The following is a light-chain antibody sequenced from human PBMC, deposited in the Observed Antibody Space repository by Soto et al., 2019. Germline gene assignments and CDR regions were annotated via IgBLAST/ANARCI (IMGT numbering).Light chain of an antibody. CDR3: QTWGTGPVV. V-gene: IGLV4-69*01. CDR1: SGHSSYA. Sequence: QLVLTQSPSASASLGASVKLTCTLSSGHSSYAIAWHQQQPEKGPRYLMRLNSDGSHRKGDGIPDRFSGSSSGAERYLTISSLQSEDEADYYGQTWGTGPVVFGGGTKLTVL. CDR2: LNSDGSH. J-gene: IGLJ2*01.